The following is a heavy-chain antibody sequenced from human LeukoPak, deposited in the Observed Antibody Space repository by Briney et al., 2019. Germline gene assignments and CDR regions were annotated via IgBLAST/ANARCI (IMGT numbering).Heavy chain of an antibody. CDR3: ASPVFSDAFDI. Sequence: GASAKVSCKASGYTFTSYDINWGRQATGQGLEWMGWMNPNSGNTGYAQKLQGRVTMTTDTSTSTAYMELRSLRSDDTAVYYCASPVFSDAFDIWGQGTMVTVSS. D-gene: IGHD2/OR15-2a*01. CDR2: MNPNSGNT. V-gene: IGHV1-8*01. J-gene: IGHJ3*02. CDR1: GYTFTSYD.